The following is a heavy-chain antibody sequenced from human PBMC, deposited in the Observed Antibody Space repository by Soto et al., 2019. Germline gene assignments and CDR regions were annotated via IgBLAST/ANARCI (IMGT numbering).Heavy chain of an antibody. CDR3: AHRWAVTGTFDY. Sequence: SETLSLTCTVSGGSVSSGDYYWSWIRQPPGKGLEWIGYISYSGSTNYNPSLKSRVTISVDTSKNQFSLKLSSVTAADTATYYCAHRWAVTGTFDYWSQGTLVTVSS. D-gene: IGHD6-19*01. J-gene: IGHJ4*02. V-gene: IGHV4-61*08. CDR1: GGSVSSGDYY. CDR2: ISYSGST.